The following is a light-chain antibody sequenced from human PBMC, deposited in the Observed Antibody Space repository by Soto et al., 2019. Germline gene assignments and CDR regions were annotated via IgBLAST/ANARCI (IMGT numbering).Light chain of an antibody. CDR1: SSNIGNNY. J-gene: IGLJ1*01. CDR3: GTWDSSLSAGI. V-gene: IGLV1-51*01. Sequence: QCVLTQPPSVSAAPGQKVTISCYGSSSNIGNNYVSWYQQLPGTAPKLLIYDNNKRPSGIPDRFSGSKSGTSATLGITALQPGDEAVYYCGTWDSSLSAGIFGTGTKVTVL. CDR2: DNN.